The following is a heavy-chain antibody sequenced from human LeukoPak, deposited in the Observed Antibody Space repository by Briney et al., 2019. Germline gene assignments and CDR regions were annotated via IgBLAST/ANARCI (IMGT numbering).Heavy chain of an antibody. CDR1: GYTFTGYY. V-gene: IGHV1-2*02. CDR3: AKDQQRYCSGGSCLNSFDY. D-gene: IGHD2-15*01. J-gene: IGHJ4*02. Sequence: ASVKVSCKASGYTFTGYYMHWVRRAPGQGLEWMGWINPNSGGTNYAQKFQGRVTMTRDTSISTAYMELSRLRSDDTAVYYCAKDQQRYCSGGSCLNSFDYWGQGTLVTVSS. CDR2: INPNSGGT.